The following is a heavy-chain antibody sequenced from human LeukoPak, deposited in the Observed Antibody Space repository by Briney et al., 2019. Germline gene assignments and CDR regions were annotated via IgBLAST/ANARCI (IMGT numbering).Heavy chain of an antibody. CDR3: ARQPLLGWPYYFDY. D-gene: IGHD2-15*01. CDR1: GYIFTSYW. CDR2: IYPGDSDT. J-gene: IGHJ4*02. V-gene: IGHV5-51*01. Sequence: GESLKISCKASGYIFTSYWIGWVRQMPGKGLEWMAIIYPGDSDTRYSPSFQGQVTISADKSISTAYLQWSSLKASDTAMYYRARQPLLGWPYYFDYWGQGSLVTVSS.